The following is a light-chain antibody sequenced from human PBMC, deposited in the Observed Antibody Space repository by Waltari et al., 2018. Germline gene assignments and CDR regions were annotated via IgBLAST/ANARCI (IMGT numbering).Light chain of an antibody. CDR1: QSITNL. V-gene: IGKV1-5*03. Sequence: DIQMTQSPSTLSASIGDRVTITCRASQSITNLLAWYQQKPGKAPKLLIYKASTLESGVPSRFSGSGSGTEFTLTIASLQPDDFATYYCQQYSSYPVFFGQGTKLEIK. CDR2: KAS. J-gene: IGKJ2*01. CDR3: QQYSSYPVF.